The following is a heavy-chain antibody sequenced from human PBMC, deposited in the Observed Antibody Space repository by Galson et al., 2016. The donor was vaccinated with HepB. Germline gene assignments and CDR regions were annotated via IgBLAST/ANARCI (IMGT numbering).Heavy chain of an antibody. CDR2: ISGSGGSA. J-gene: IGHJ4*02. Sequence: SLRLSCAASGFTFSNYAMNWVRRAPGKGLEWVSGISGSGGSAYYADSVEGRFIISRDTSKNILYLHMTSLSVEDTAMYFCARSFGRTSSLFVDSWGQGTLVTVSS. CDR1: GFTFSNYA. D-gene: IGHD3-3*01. V-gene: IGHV3-23*01. CDR3: ARSFGRTSSLFVDS.